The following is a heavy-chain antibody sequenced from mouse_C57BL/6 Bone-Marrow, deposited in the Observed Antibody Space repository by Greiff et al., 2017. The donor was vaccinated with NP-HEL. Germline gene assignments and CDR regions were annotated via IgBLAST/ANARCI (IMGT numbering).Heavy chain of an antibody. J-gene: IGHJ3*01. CDR1: GYTFTSYW. CDR3: ARPHGYYAWFAY. V-gene: IGHV1-72*01. Sequence: QVQLQQPGAELVKPGASVKLSCKASGYTFTSYWMHWVKQRPGRGLEWIGRIDPNSGGTKYNEKFKSKATLTVDKPSSTAYMQLSGLTSEDSAVYYCARPHGYYAWFAYWGQGTLVTVSA. CDR2: IDPNSGGT. D-gene: IGHD2-3*01.